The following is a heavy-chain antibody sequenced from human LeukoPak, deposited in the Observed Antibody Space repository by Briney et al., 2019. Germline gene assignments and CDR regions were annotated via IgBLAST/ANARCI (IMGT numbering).Heavy chain of an antibody. CDR3: ARVVNWFDP. V-gene: IGHV3-21*01. D-gene: IGHD2-15*01. CDR2: ISSSGSYI. Sequence: GGSLRLSCAASGFTFSSYSMNWVRQAPGKGLEWVSSISSSGSYIYYLDSVRGRFTISRDNAKNSLYLQMNSLRAEDTAVYYCARVVNWFDPWGQGTLVTASS. CDR1: GFTFSSYS. J-gene: IGHJ5*02.